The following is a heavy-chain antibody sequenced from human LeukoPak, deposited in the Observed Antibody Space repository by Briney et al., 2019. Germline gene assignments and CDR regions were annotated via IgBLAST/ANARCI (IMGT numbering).Heavy chain of an antibody. V-gene: IGHV5-51*01. CDR3: ARRPSGGSTWFDP. CDR1: GYSFTTYW. Sequence: GESLKISCKGSGYSFTTYWIAWERQMPGKGLEWMGIIYPGDSEIRYSPSFQGQVTISVDKSISTAYLQWSSLKTSDTAMYYCARRPSGGSTWFDPWGQGTLVTVSS. D-gene: IGHD2-8*02. J-gene: IGHJ5*02. CDR2: IYPGDSEI.